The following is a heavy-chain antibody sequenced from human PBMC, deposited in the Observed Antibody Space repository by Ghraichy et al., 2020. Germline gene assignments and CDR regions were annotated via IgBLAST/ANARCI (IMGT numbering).Heavy chain of an antibody. CDR1: GFTFSGYS. D-gene: IGHD4-23*01. Sequence: GGSLRLSCVGSGFTFSGYSMNWVRQSPGKGLEWVSYITSSSRTKSYADSVKGRFTISRANAQNSLYLQMNSLRDDDTAVYYCAGGSTVVRFYYYDGMDVWGQGTTVTVSS. CDR3: AGGSTVVRFYYYDGMDV. V-gene: IGHV3-48*02. CDR2: ITSSSRTK. J-gene: IGHJ6*02.